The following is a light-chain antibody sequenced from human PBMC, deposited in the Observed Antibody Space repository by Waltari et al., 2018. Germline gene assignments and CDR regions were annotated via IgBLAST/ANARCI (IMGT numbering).Light chain of an antibody. CDR1: SSNIGAGYD. CDR2: GNS. V-gene: IGLV1-40*01. J-gene: IGLJ3*02. CDR3: QSYDSSLSGFWV. Sequence: QSVLTQPPSVSGAPGQRVTISCTGRSSNIGAGYDVHWYQQLPGTAPKLLLYGNSNRPSGVPDRFSGSKSGTSASLAITGLQAEDEADYYCQSYDSSLSGFWVFGGGTKLTVL.